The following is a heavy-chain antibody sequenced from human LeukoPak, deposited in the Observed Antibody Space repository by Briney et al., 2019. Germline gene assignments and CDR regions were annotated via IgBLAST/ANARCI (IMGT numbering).Heavy chain of an antibody. CDR1: GGSFSGYY. J-gene: IGHJ4*02. Sequence: SETLSLTCAVYGGSFSGYYWSWIRQPPGKGLEWIGTVFYSGATYYNPSLESRVTMSVDTSKNQFSLKLGSVTAADTAIYYCARRVNRGWYDYWGQGTLVTVSS. D-gene: IGHD6-19*01. CDR3: ARRVNRGWYDY. V-gene: IGHV4-34*12. CDR2: VFYSGAT.